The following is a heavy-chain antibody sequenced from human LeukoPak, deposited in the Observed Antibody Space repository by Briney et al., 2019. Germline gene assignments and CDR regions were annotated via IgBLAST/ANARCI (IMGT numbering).Heavy chain of an antibody. D-gene: IGHD2-15*01. J-gene: IGHJ6*03. CDR1: RFTFNIYG. V-gene: IGHV3-23*01. CDR2: ISGSGNNT. CDR3: MRWSHDSGYYYMDV. Sequence: PGGSLRLSCAASRFTFNIYGMAWVRQAPGKGLEWVSAISGSGNNTDYADSVKGRFTISRDNSKNTLYLQMNSLRAEDTAVYYCMRWSHDSGYYYMDVWGKGTTVTVSS.